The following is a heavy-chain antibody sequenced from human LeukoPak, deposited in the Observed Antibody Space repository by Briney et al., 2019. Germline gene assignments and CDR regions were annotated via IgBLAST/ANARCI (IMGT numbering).Heavy chain of an antibody. V-gene: IGHV3-11*04. CDR2: ISSSGSTI. J-gene: IGHJ5*02. CDR1: GFTFSDYY. Sequence: GGSLRLSCAASGFTFSDYYMDWIRQAPGKGLEWVSYISSSGSTIYYADSVKGRFTISRDNAKNSLYLQMNSLRAEDTAVYYCARDSSGWYHWFDPWGQGTLVTVSS. CDR3: ARDSSGWYHWFDP. D-gene: IGHD6-19*01.